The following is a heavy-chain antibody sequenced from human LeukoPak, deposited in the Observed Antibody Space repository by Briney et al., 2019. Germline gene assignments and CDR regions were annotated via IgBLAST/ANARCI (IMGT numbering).Heavy chain of an antibody. V-gene: IGHV4-38-2*02. J-gene: IGHJ4*02. CDR2: IYHSGST. CDR3: ARDQYSSSSRLFDY. CDR1: GYSISSGCY. Sequence: SETLSLTCAVSGYSISSGCYWGWIRQPPGKGLEWIGSIYHSGSTYYNPSLKSRVTISVDTSKNQFSLKLSSVTAADTAVYYCARDQYSSSSRLFDYWGQGTLVTVSS. D-gene: IGHD6-13*01.